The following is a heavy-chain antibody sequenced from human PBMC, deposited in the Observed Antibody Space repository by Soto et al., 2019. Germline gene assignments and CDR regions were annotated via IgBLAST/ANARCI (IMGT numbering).Heavy chain of an antibody. CDR1: GYTFTSYG. Sequence: GASVKVSCKASGYTFTSYGISWVRQAPGQGLEWMGWISAYNGNTNYAQKLQGRVSMTTDTSTSTAYMELRSLRSDDTAVYYCARDLPPQQQQARVWFDPWGQGTLVTVSS. V-gene: IGHV1-18*01. CDR3: ARDLPPQQQQARVWFDP. D-gene: IGHD6-13*01. CDR2: ISAYNGNT. J-gene: IGHJ5*02.